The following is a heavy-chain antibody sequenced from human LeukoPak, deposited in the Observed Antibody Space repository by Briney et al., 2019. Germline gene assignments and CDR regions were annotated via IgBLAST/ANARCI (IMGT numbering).Heavy chain of an antibody. D-gene: IGHD3-22*01. V-gene: IGHV3-74*01. CDR2: IYSDEGST. CDR1: GFTFTTSW. J-gene: IGHJ4*02. CDR3: VRASSGTFDY. Sequence: GGSLRLSCAASGFTFTTSWMHWVRQAPGKGLVWVSRIYSDEGSTSYADSVKGRFTISRDNAKNTLYLQMNSLRAEDTAVYYCVRASSGTFDYWGQGTLVTVSS.